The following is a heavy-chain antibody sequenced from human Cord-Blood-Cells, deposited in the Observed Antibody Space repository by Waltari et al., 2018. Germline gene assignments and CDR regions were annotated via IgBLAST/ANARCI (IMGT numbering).Heavy chain of an antibody. CDR3: ARDFRGGRDYGDYTNWFDP. CDR2: IYYSGST. V-gene: IGHV4-30-4*01. CDR1: GGSISSGDYY. Sequence: QVQLQESGPGLVKPSQTLSLTCTVSGGSISSGDYYWSWIRQPPGKGLEWIGYIYYSGSTYYNPSLKSRVTISVDTSKNQFSLKLSSVTAADTAVYYCARDFRGGRDYGDYTNWFDPWGQGTLVTVSS. J-gene: IGHJ5*02. D-gene: IGHD4-17*01.